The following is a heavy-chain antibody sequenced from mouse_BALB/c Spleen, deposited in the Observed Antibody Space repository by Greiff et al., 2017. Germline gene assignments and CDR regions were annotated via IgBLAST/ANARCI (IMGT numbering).Heavy chain of an antibody. CDR2: IYPGDGDT. V-gene: IGHV1-80*01. J-gene: IGHJ3*01. CDR3: ARPIYYDYDEGFAY. D-gene: IGHD2-4*01. Sequence: VQLQESGAELVRPGSSVKISCKASGYAFSSYWMNWVKQRPGQGLEWIGQIYPGDGDTNYNGKFKGKATLTADKSSSTAYMQLSSLTSEDSAVYFCARPIYYDYDEGFAYWGQGTLVTVSA. CDR1: GYAFSSYW.